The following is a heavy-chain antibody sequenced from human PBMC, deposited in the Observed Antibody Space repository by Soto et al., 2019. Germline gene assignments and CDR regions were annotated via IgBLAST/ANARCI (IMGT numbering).Heavy chain of an antibody. CDR1: GFTFSSYA. D-gene: IGHD6-13*01. V-gene: IGHV3-23*01. J-gene: IGHJ5*02. CDR2: ISGSGGST. CDR3: AKSLGQQLEYNWFDP. Sequence: GGSLRLSCAASGFTFSSYAMSWVRQAPGKGLEWVSAISGSGGSTYYADSVKGRFTISRDNSKNTLYLQMNSLRAEDTAVYYCAKSLGQQLEYNWFDPWGQGTLVIVSS.